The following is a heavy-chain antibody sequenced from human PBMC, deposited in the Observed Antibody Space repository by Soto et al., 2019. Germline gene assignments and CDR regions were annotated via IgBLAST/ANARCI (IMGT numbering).Heavy chain of an antibody. J-gene: IGHJ4*02. CDR1: GGSISGRYYY. Sequence: PSETLSLTCAVSGGSISGRYYYWGWLRQSPGKGPEWIGGGVYTGSTSYNPSLESRVSVSVDTSKNQFSLKVSGVSAADTAVYYCATSQKGYNWNYFDHWGQGALVTVSS. CDR2: GVYTGST. V-gene: IGHV4-39*01. CDR3: ATSQKGYNWNYFDH. D-gene: IGHD1-20*01.